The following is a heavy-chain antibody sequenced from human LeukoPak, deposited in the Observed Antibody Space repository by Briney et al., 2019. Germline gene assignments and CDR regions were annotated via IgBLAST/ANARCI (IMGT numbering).Heavy chain of an antibody. CDR1: GYTLTELY. V-gene: IGHV1-24*01. CDR3: ASLPRDYFDY. Sequence: VSVKVSCKVSGYTLTELYMHWVRQAPGKGLEWMGGFDPEDGETIYAQKFQGRVTMTEDTSTDTAYMELSSLRSEDTAVYYCASLPRDYFDYWGQGTLVTVSS. D-gene: IGHD3-10*01. J-gene: IGHJ4*02. CDR2: FDPEDGET.